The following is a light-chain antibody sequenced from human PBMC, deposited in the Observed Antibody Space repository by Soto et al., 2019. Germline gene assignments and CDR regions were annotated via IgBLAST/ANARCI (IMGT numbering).Light chain of an antibody. J-gene: IGKJ1*01. CDR1: QTVTSNY. CDR3: QQYAGSPST. V-gene: IGKV3-20*01. Sequence: EIVLTQSPGTLSLSPGERATLSCRASQTVTSNYLAWYQRKPGQAPRLLIYGASSRATDIPDRFSGSGSGTDFTLTITRLEPEDFAAYFCQQYAGSPSTFGQGTKVEIK. CDR2: GAS.